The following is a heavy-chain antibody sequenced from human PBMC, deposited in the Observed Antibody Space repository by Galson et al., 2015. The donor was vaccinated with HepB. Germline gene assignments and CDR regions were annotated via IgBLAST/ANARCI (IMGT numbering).Heavy chain of an antibody. D-gene: IGHD6-19*01. J-gene: IGHJ5*02. V-gene: IGHV1-69*04. CDR2: IIPILGIA. Sequence: SVKVSCKASGGTFSSYAISWVRQAPGQGLEWMGRIIPILGIANYAQKFQGRVTITADKSTSTAYMELSSLRSEDTAVDYCARDGSFSVGWYVDPWGQGTLVTVSS. CDR1: GGTFSSYA. CDR3: ARDGSFSVGWYVDP.